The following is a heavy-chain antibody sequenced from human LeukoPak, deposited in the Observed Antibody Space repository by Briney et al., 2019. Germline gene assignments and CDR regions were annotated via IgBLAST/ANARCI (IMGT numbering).Heavy chain of an antibody. Sequence: GGSLRLSCAASGFTFSSYSMNWVRQAPGKGLEWVSSISSSSSYIYYADSVKGRFTISRDNAKNSLYLQMNSLRAEDTAVYYCARPSREDAFCSQGQVDFGCWGKGTTVTASS. CDR2: ISSSSSYI. J-gene: IGHJ4*02. CDR1: GFTFSSYS. D-gene: IGHD3-3*01. V-gene: IGHV3-21*01. CDR3: ARPSREDAFCSQGQVDFGC.